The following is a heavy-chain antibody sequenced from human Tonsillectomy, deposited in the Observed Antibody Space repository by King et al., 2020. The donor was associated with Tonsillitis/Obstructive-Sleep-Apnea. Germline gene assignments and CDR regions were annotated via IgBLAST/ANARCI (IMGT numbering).Heavy chain of an antibody. CDR2: IYYSGST. Sequence: VQLQESGPGLVKPSETLSLTCTVSGGAISSYYWSWIRQPPGKGLEWIGYIYYSGSTNYNPSLKSRVTISIDTSKNQLSLKLSSVTAADTAVYYCARAPVSEYCSGGSCYYNWFDPWGQGTLVTVSS. J-gene: IGHJ5*02. CDR3: ARAPVSEYCSGGSCYYNWFDP. CDR1: GGAISSYY. V-gene: IGHV4-59*01. D-gene: IGHD2-15*01.